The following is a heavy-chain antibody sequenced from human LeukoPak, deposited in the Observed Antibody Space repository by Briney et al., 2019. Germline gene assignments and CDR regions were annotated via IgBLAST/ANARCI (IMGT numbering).Heavy chain of an antibody. J-gene: IGHJ4*02. D-gene: IGHD4-17*01. Sequence: ASVKVSCKASGYTFTGYYMHWVRQAPGQGLEWMGWINPNSGGTNYAQKFQGRVTMTRDTSTSTAYMELRSLRSDDTAVYYCARAKTLYGDYEDYWGQGTLVTVSS. V-gene: IGHV1-2*02. CDR1: GYTFTGYY. CDR2: INPNSGGT. CDR3: ARAKTLYGDYEDY.